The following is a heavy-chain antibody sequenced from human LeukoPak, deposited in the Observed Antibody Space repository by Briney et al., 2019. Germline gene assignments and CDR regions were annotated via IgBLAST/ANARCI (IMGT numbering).Heavy chain of an antibody. CDR3: AKEDRRYYGSGSYLGRYMDV. D-gene: IGHD3-10*01. J-gene: IGHJ6*03. CDR2: IRYDGSNK. CDR1: GFTFSSYG. V-gene: IGHV3-30*02. Sequence: GGSLRLSCAASGFTFSSYGMHWVRQAPGKGLEWVAFIRYDGSNKYYADSVKGRFTISRDNSKNTLYLQMNSLRAEDTAVYYCAKEDRRYYGSGSYLGRYMDVWGKGTTVTVSS.